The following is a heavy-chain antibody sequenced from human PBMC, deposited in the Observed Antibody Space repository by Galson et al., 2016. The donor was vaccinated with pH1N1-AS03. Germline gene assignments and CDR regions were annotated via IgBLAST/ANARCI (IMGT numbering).Heavy chain of an antibody. CDR1: GFSFSEYD. Sequence: SLRLSCAASGFSFSEYDMHWVRQAPGEGLEWVAIISSDGSDKYYPDSVKGRFTISRHNSKNTLYLQMNSLRAEDTAVYYCARDLLRAYGSGSSTKYYYYYGMDVWGQGTTVTVSS. D-gene: IGHD3-10*01. J-gene: IGHJ6*02. CDR3: ARDLLRAYGSGSSTKYYYYYGMDV. CDR2: ISSDGSDK. V-gene: IGHV3-30*03.